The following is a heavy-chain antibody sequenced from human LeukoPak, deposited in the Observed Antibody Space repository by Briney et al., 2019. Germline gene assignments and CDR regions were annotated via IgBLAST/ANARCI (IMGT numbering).Heavy chain of an antibody. J-gene: IGHJ4*02. CDR1: GFTFSRYG. CDR3: AKRGAEVGATVAPGDY. CDR2: ISDSGGST. D-gene: IGHD1-26*01. V-gene: IGHV3-23*01. Sequence: PGGSLRLSCAASGFTFSRYGMSWVRQAPGKGLEWVSAISDSGGSTYYADSVKGRFTISRDNSKNTLYLQMNSLRAEDTAVYYCAKRGAEVGATVAPGDYWGQGTLVTVSS.